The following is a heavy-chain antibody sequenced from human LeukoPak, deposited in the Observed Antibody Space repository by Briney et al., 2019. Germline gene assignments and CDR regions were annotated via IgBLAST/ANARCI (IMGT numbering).Heavy chain of an antibody. CDR1: GGSFSGYY. D-gene: IGHD3-3*01. CDR2: INHSGST. CDR3: ARGLTGDYDFWSGYSTGDYFDY. J-gene: IGHJ4*02. Sequence: SETLSLTCAVYGGSFSGYYWSWIRQPPGKGLEWIGEINHSGSTNYNPSLKSRVTISVDTSKNQSSLKLSSVTAADTAVYYCARGLTGDYDFWSGYSTGDYFDYWGQGTLVTVSS. V-gene: IGHV4-34*01.